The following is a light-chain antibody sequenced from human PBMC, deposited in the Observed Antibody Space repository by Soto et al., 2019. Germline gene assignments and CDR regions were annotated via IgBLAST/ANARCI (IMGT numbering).Light chain of an antibody. Sequence: DIVLPQSPGTPSLSPGERDTLSCRTSQSVSSSYLAWYQQKPGQAPRPLIYGASSRAFRIPDRFSGSGSGTDFTLSISRLEPEDFAVYYCQQYGSSPWTFGQGTKVDIK. CDR2: GAS. V-gene: IGKV3-20*01. CDR1: QSVSSSY. J-gene: IGKJ1*01. CDR3: QQYGSSPWT.